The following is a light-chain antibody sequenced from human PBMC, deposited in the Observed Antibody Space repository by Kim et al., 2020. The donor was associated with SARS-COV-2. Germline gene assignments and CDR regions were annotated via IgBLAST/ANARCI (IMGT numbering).Light chain of an antibody. V-gene: IGLV3-1*01. CDR2: QDS. CDR1: KLGDKY. Sequence: SYKLTQPPSVSVSPGQTASITCSGDKLGDKYACWYQQKPGQSPVLVIYQDSKRPSGIPERFSGSNSGNTATLTISGTQAMDEADYYCQAWDSGYVVFGGGTQLTVL. CDR3: QAWDSGYVV. J-gene: IGLJ2*01.